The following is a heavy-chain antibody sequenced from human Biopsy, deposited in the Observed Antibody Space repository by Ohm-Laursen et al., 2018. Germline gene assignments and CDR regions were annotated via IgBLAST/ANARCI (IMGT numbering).Heavy chain of an antibody. Sequence: SSVKVSCKASGGTFTNYAISWVRQAPGQGLEWMGGIIPIFGTANYAQKFQGRVTITADKSANTVYMELTSLTSEDTAVYYCASDDSRNEKNASDIWGQGTMVTVSS. V-gene: IGHV1-69*06. CDR3: ASDDSRNEKNASDI. D-gene: IGHD3-22*01. CDR2: IIPIFGTA. J-gene: IGHJ3*02. CDR1: GGTFTNYA.